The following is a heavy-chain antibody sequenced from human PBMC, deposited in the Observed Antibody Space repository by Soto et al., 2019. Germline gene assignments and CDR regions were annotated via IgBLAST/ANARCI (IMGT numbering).Heavy chain of an antibody. CDR2: ISAYNGNT. V-gene: IGHV1-18*01. Sequence: QVQLVQSGAEVKKPGASVKVSCKASGYTFTSYGISWVRQAPGQGLEWMGWISAYNGNTNYAQKLQGRVTMTTDTSTSTAYMELRSLRSDDTAVYYCLLAPYYDILTGYSNGYGTDVWGQGTTVTVSS. CDR3: LLAPYYDILTGYSNGYGTDV. D-gene: IGHD3-9*01. CDR1: GYTFTSYG. J-gene: IGHJ6*02.